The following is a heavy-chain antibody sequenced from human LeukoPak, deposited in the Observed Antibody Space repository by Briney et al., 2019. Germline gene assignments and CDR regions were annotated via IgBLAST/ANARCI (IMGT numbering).Heavy chain of an antibody. V-gene: IGHV4-34*01. J-gene: IGHJ4*02. D-gene: IGHD4-23*01. Sequence: SETLSLTCAVYGGSFSGYYWSWIRQPPGKGLEWIGEINHSGSTNYNPSLKSRVTISVDTSKNQFSLKLSGVTAAETAVYYCGRARRLRWSYFDYWGQGTLVTVSS. CDR1: GGSFSGYY. CDR3: GRARRLRWSYFDY. CDR2: INHSGST.